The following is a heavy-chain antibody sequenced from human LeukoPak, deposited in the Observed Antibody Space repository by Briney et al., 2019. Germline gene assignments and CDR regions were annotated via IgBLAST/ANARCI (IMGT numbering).Heavy chain of an antibody. Sequence: PGRSLRLSSAASGFTFSSYAMHWVRQAPGKGLEWVAVISYDGSNKYYADSVKGRFTISRDNSKNTLYLQMNSLRADDTALYRCAKDLFYSFDIWGQGTEVTVSS. CDR3: AKDLFYSFDI. J-gene: IGHJ3*02. CDR2: ISYDGSNK. V-gene: IGHV3-30-3*01. D-gene: IGHD2/OR15-2a*01. CDR1: GFTFSSYA.